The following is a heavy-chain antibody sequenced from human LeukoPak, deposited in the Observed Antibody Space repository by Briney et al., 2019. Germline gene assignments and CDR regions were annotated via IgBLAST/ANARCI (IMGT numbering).Heavy chain of an antibody. CDR2: IYSSGST. CDR1: GGSISRYY. Sequence: SETLSLTCTVSGGSISRYYWSWIRQTAGKGLEWIGRIYSSGSTNYNPSLKSRVSMTVDTSKNQLSLRLSSVTAADTALYYRARGYYDTDFGHYFDYWGQGTLVTVSS. CDR3: ARGYYDTDFGHYFDY. J-gene: IGHJ4*02. D-gene: IGHD3-22*01. V-gene: IGHV4-4*07.